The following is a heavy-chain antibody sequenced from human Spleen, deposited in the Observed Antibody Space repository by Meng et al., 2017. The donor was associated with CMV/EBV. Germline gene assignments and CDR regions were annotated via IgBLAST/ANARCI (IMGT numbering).Heavy chain of an antibody. V-gene: IGHV1-18*01. CDR2: ISSYNGNT. J-gene: IGHJ1*01. CDR3: ARDQQLIPAEYFQH. CDR1: GYTVTSYG. D-gene: IGHD6-13*01. Sequence: QVQLVQSGAEVKKPGASVKVSRKASGYTVTSYGMSWLRQAPGQGLEWMGWISSYNGNTIYAQKVQGRVTMTTDASTSTAYLELRSLRSDDTAVYYCARDQQLIPAEYFQHWGPGTLVTVSS.